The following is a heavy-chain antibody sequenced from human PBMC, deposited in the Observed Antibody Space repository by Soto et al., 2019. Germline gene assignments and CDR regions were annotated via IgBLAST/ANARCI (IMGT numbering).Heavy chain of an antibody. J-gene: IGHJ4*02. D-gene: IGHD3-3*01. CDR1: GFTFSSYA. Sequence: GGSLRLSCAASGFTFSSYAMSWVRQAPGKGLEWVSAVSGGGGTTFYADSVKGQFTISRDNSKNTLYLQMNSLRVEDTAVYYCAKGYDFWSGYYRRIDHWGQGTLVTVSS. CDR3: AKGYDFWSGYYRRIDH. V-gene: IGHV3-23*01. CDR2: VSGGGGTT.